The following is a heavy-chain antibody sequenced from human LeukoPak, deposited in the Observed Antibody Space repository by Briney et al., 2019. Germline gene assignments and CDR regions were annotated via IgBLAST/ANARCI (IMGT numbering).Heavy chain of an antibody. CDR3: ASTYGSGSGFDP. Sequence: ASVKVSCKASGYTFTSYGISWVRQAPGQGLEWMGWISAYNGNTNYAQKFQGSVTMTRDTSTSTVYMELSSLRSEDTAVYYCASTYGSGSGFDPWGQGTLVTVSS. D-gene: IGHD3-10*01. V-gene: IGHV1-18*01. CDR2: ISAYNGNT. CDR1: GYTFTSYG. J-gene: IGHJ5*02.